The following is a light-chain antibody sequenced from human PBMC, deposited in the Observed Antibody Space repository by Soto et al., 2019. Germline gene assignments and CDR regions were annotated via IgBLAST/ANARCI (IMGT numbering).Light chain of an antibody. Sequence: DLQMTQSPSSMSASVGDRVTITCQASQDISDSLNWYQQQPGKAPKLLIFSASSLVTGVPSRFSGSGSGTDFTFTISSLQPEDVATYYCQQSANLPRTFRQGTKLVIK. J-gene: IGKJ2*01. CDR2: SAS. V-gene: IGKV1-33*01. CDR3: QQSANLPRT. CDR1: QDISDS.